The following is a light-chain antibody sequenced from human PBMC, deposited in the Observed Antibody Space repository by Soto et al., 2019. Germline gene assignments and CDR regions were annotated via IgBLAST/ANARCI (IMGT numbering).Light chain of an antibody. CDR2: DAS. CDR3: QQYDNLPLT. CDR1: QSISRR. J-gene: IGKJ4*01. V-gene: IGKV1-33*01. Sequence: QMTHSPSTLSASVGDRVIITCRASQSISRRLAWYQQKPGKAPKLLIYDASNLETGVPSRFSGSGSGTDFTFTISSLQPEDIATYYCQQYDNLPLTFGGGTKVDI.